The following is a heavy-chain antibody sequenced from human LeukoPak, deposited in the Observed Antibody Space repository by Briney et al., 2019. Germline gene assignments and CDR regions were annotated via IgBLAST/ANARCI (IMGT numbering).Heavy chain of an antibody. CDR1: GFTFSSRG. D-gene: IGHD6-13*01. Sequence: PGGSLRLSCAASGFTFSSRGMHWVRQAPGKGLEWVSSISTDTSYIYYADSVKGQFTISRDNAKNSLYLQMNSLRAEDTAVYYCARAPIPGGAAAGPFDYWGQGTLVTVSS. V-gene: IGHV3-21*01. CDR3: ARAPIPGGAAAGPFDY. CDR2: ISTDTSYI. J-gene: IGHJ4*02.